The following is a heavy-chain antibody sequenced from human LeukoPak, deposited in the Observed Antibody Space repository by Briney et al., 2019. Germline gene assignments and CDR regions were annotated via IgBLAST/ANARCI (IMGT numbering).Heavy chain of an antibody. D-gene: IGHD6-19*01. V-gene: IGHV3-23*01. CDR2: ISGTGGTT. CDR3: AKAKGSGLNYYFDY. CDR1: GFTFSNYA. Sequence: GGSLRLSCSASGFTFSNYAMSWVRQAPGKGLEWVSGISGTGGTTYCADSVKGRFTISRDKSKNTLYLQMNSLRVEDTAEYYCAKAKGSGLNYYFDYWGQGTLVTVSS. J-gene: IGHJ4*02.